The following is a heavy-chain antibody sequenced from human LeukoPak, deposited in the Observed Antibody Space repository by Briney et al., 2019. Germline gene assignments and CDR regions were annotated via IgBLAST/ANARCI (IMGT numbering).Heavy chain of an antibody. CDR1: GFTFSSYW. V-gene: IGHV3-74*01. CDR3: ARDRVAFGEPHYFDY. CDR2: INSDGSST. D-gene: IGHD3-10*01. J-gene: IGHJ4*02. Sequence: PGGSLRLSCAASGFTFSSYWMHWVRQAPGKGLVWVSRINSDGSSTSYADSVKGRFTISRDNAKNFVYLQMNSLRAEDTAVYYCARDRVAFGEPHYFDYWGQGALVTVSS.